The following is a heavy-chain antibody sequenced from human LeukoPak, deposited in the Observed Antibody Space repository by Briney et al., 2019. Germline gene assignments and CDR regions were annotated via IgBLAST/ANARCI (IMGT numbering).Heavy chain of an antibody. CDR2: INHSGST. D-gene: IGHD3-22*01. V-gene: IGHV4-34*01. Sequence: SETLSLTCAVYGGSFSGYYWSWIRQPPGKGLEWIGEINHSGSTNYNPSLKSRVTISVDTSKNQFSLKLSSVTAADTAVYYCARMSGQYYYDSSGYYYERSRDYWGQGTLVTVSS. CDR1: GGSFSGYY. J-gene: IGHJ4*02. CDR3: ARMSGQYYYDSSGYYYERSRDY.